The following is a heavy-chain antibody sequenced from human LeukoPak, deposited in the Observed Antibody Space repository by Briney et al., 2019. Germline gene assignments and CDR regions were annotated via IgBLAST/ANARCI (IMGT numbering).Heavy chain of an antibody. Sequence: SAPLPLTSAAAGGSISSSSDYCGWIRQPPGKGLEWIGSIYYSKNTYYNPSLKSRVAISADTSKNQFSLTLGSVSATDTAVYYCVSPRGFSYGYFDYWGQGTLVTVSS. V-gene: IGHV4-39*01. CDR2: IYYSKNT. D-gene: IGHD5-18*01. J-gene: IGHJ4*02. CDR1: GGSISSSSDY. CDR3: VSPRGFSYGYFDY.